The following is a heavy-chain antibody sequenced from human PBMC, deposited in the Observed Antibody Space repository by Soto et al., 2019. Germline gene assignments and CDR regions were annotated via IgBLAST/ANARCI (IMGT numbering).Heavy chain of an antibody. CDR2: IYYSGST. CDR3: AKAPNPICSGGSCSAFDY. CDR1: GCSISSYY. J-gene: IGHJ4*02. V-gene: IGHV4-59*01. Sequence: SETLSLTCTFSGCSISSYYWSLIRQPPGKGLEWIGYIYYSGSTNYNPSLKSRVTISVDTSKNQFSLKLSSVTAADTAVYYCAKAPNPICSGGSCSAFDYWGQGTLVTVSS. D-gene: IGHD2-15*01.